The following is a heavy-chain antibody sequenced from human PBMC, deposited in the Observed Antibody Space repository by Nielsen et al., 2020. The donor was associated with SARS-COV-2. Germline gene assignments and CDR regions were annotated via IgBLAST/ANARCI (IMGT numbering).Heavy chain of an antibody. D-gene: IGHD2-2*01. Sequence: GGSLRLSCAASGFTFSSYGMHWDRQAPGKGQEWVAVIWYDGSNKYYADAVKGRFTISRDNSKNTLYLQMNSLRAEDTAVYYCARAQRYCSSTSCLLEYFDYWGQGTLVTVSS. V-gene: IGHV3-33*01. J-gene: IGHJ4*02. CDR1: GFTFSSYG. CDR3: ARAQRYCSSTSCLLEYFDY. CDR2: IWYDGSNK.